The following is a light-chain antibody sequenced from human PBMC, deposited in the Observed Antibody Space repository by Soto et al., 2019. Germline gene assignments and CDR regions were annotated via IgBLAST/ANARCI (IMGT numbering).Light chain of an antibody. CDR1: SSDVGGYDY. V-gene: IGLV2-14*01. CDR3: SSYSISTAYL. J-gene: IGLJ1*01. CDR2: EVS. Sequence: QSALTHPASVSGSPGQSITISCTGTSSDVGGYDYVSWYQLHPGKAPKLMIFEVSNRPSGVSYRFSGSKSGNTASLTISGLQAEYEADYFCSSYSISTAYLFGPGTKVTVL.